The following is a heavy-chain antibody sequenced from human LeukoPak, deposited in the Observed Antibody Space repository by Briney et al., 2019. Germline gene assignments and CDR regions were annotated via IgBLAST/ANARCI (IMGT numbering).Heavy chain of an antibody. J-gene: IGHJ5*02. D-gene: IGHD6-19*01. V-gene: IGHV4-38-2*02. CDR1: GYSISSGYY. CDR3: ARGRPIAVAGTHWFDP. CDR2: IYHSGST. Sequence: SETLSLTCTVSGYSISSGYYWGWIRQPPGKGLEWIGSIYHSGSTYYNPSLKSRVTISVDTSKNQFFLKLSSVTAADTAVYYCARGRPIAVAGTHWFDPWGQGTLVTVSS.